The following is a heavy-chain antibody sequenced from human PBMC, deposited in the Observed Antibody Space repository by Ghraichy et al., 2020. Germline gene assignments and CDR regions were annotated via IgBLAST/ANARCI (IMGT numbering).Heavy chain of an antibody. Sequence: SVKVSCKASGGTFSSYAISWVRQAPGQGLEWMGGIIPIFGTANYAQKFQGRVTITADKSTSTAYMELSSLRSEDTAVYYCARDQWIQLWPRGYYYMDVWGKGTTVTVSS. CDR3: ARDQWIQLWPRGYYYMDV. CDR1: GGTFSSYA. CDR2: IIPIFGTA. D-gene: IGHD5-18*01. J-gene: IGHJ6*03. V-gene: IGHV1-69*06.